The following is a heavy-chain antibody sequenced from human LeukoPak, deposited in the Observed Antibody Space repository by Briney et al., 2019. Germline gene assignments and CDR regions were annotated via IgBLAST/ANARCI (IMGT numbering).Heavy chain of an antibody. CDR2: ISSSSTYT. V-gene: IGHV3-11*06. CDR3: ARGAPGNSSGWYAY. CDR1: GFTFSDYY. Sequence: PGGSLRLSCAASGFTFSDYYMSWVRQAPGKGLEWVSYISSSSTYTNYADSVKGRFTISRDNAKNSLYLQMNSLRAEDTAVYYCARGAPGNSSGWYAYWGQGTLLTVSS. D-gene: IGHD6-19*01. J-gene: IGHJ4*02.